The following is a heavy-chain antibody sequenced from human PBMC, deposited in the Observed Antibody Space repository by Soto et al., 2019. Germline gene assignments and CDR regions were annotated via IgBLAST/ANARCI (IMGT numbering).Heavy chain of an antibody. J-gene: IGHJ4*02. CDR2: IYYDGNT. Sequence: QLQLQESGPGLVKPSETLSLTCSVSGASVSSSSFYWGWIRQPPGKGLESIANIYYDGNTYYNPSLKSRVTMSVDTSKNQFSLKLSSVTAADTAVYYCVRSHIVPRLFMSPYDNWGQGTLVTVSS. CDR3: VRSHIVPRLFMSPYDN. D-gene: IGHD6-6*01. V-gene: IGHV4-39*01. CDR1: GASVSSSSFY.